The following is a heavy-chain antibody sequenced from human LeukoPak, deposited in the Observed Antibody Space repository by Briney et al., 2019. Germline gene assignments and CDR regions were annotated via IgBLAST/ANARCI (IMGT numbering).Heavy chain of an antibody. D-gene: IGHD5-18*01. Sequence: PGGSLRLSCAASGFTFSDYYMSWIRQAPGKGLEWVSYISSSGSTIYYADSVKGRFTISRDNAKNSLYLQMNSLRAEDTAVYYCARALDTAIIYYYGMDVWGQGTTVTVSS. CDR3: ARALDTAIIYYYGMDV. CDR2: ISSSGSTI. J-gene: IGHJ6*02. V-gene: IGHV3-11*01. CDR1: GFTFSDYY.